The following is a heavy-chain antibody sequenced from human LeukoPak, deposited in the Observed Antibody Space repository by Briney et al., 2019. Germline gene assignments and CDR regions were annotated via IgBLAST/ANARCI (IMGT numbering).Heavy chain of an antibody. CDR1: GYTFTSYG. D-gene: IGHD3-3*01. V-gene: IGHV1-18*01. CDR3: ARGITIFGVVIIDYYYYGMDV. CDR2: ISAYNGNT. Sequence: ASVKVSCKASGYTFTSYGIIWVRQAPGQGLEWMGWISAYNGNTNYAQKLQGRVTMTTDTSTSTAYMELRSLRSDDTAVYYCARGITIFGVVIIDYYYYGMDVWGQGTTVTVSS. J-gene: IGHJ6*02.